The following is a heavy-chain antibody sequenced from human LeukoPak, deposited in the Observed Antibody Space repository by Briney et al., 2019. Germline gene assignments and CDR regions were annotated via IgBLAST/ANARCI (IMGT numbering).Heavy chain of an antibody. J-gene: IGHJ3*02. CDR3: ASSTLSGIGVFDI. CDR1: RFTFPSYS. D-gene: IGHD2/OR15-2a*01. Sequence: GSLRLSCAASRFTFPSYSMNWVRQAPGKGLEWVSSITSSSSYISYADSVKGRFTISRDNAKKSLHLRMNSLRAEDTAVYYCASSTLSGIGVFDIWGQGTMVTVSS. CDR2: ITSSSSYI. V-gene: IGHV3-21*01.